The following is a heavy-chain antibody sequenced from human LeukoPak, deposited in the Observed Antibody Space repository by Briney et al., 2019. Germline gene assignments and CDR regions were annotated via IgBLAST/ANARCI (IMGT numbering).Heavy chain of an antibody. CDR2: VYFTGST. CDR3: ARLVEGLLPARFDY. V-gene: IGHV4-39*07. CDR1: GGSISSNSDY. J-gene: IGHJ4*02. D-gene: IGHD2-2*01. Sequence: PSETLSLTCTVSGGSISSNSDYWGWIRQPPGKGLEWIGYVYFTGSTNYNAALRSRVTISVDTSKNQFSLKLSSVTAADTAVYYCARLVEGLLPARFDYWGQGTLVTVSS.